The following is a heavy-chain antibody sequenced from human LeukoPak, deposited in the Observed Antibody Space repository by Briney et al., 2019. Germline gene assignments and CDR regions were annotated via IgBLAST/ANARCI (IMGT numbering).Heavy chain of an antibody. CDR2: INPRGST. CDR1: GGSFSGYY. Sequence: SETLSLTCGVYGGSFSGYYWSWIRQPPEKGLEWIGEINPRGSTNYNPSLKSRVTLSADTSKNQFSLTLNSVTAADTAVYYCARRRLGYYFDYWGQGTLVTVSS. D-gene: IGHD5-24*01. V-gene: IGHV4-34*01. CDR3: ARRRLGYYFDY. J-gene: IGHJ4*02.